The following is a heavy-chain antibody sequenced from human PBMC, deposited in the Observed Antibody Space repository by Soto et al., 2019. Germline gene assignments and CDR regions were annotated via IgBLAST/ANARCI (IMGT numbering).Heavy chain of an antibody. D-gene: IGHD1-26*01. CDR2: INPSGGST. CDR1: GYTFTSYY. V-gene: IGHV1-46*01. CDR3: ARPLFTSGSYDPSPFDY. J-gene: IGHJ4*02. Sequence: ASVKVSCKASGYTFTSYYMHWVRQAPGQGLEWMGIINPSGGSTSYAQKFQGRVTMTRDTSTSTVYMELSSLRSEDTAVYYCARPLFTSGSYDPSPFDYWGQGTLVTVSS.